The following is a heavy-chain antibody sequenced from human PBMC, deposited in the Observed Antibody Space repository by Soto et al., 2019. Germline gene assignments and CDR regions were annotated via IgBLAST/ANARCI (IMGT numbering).Heavy chain of an antibody. D-gene: IGHD2-2*01. CDR2: IKQDGSEK. Sequence: GGSLRLSCAAPGFTFSSYWMSWVRQAPGKGLEWVANIKQDGSEKYYVDSVKGRFTISRDNAKNSLYLQMNSLRAEDTAVYYCARALGYCSSTSCYFIYWGQGTLVTVSS. CDR1: GFTFSSYW. CDR3: ARALGYCSSTSCYFIY. J-gene: IGHJ4*02. V-gene: IGHV3-7*01.